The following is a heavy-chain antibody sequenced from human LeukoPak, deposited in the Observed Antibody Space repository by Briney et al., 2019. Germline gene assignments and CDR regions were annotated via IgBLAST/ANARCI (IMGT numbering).Heavy chain of an antibody. J-gene: IGHJ5*02. CDR2: ISAYNGNT. Sequence: ASVKVSCKASGYTLTSYGISWVRQAPGQGREWMGWISAYNGNTNYAQKLQGRVTMTTDTSTSTAYMELRSLRSDDTAVYYCARAGYCSSTSCYHDWFDPWGQGTLVTVSS. D-gene: IGHD2-2*01. CDR1: GYTLTSYG. CDR3: ARAGYCSSTSCYHDWFDP. V-gene: IGHV1-18*01.